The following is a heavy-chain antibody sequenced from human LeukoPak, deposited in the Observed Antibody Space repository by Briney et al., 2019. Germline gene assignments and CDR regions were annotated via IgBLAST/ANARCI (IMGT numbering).Heavy chain of an antibody. CDR1: GYTFTSYH. CDR3: ASDSHSRAFDY. D-gene: IGHD4-11*01. CDR2: INPSGGST. V-gene: IGHV1-46*01. Sequence: ASVKVSCKASGYTFTSYHMHWVRQAPGQGLEWMEIINPSGGSTSYAQKFQGRVTMTRDMSTSTVYMELSSLRSEDTAVYYCASDSHSRAFDYWGQGTLVTVSS. J-gene: IGHJ4*02.